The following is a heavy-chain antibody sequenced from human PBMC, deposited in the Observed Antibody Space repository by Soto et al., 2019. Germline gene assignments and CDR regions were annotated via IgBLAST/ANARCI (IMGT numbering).Heavy chain of an antibody. Sequence: PGESLKISCKGSGYSFTSYWIGWVRQMPWKGLEWMGIIYPGDSETRYSPSFQGQVTISADKSIRTAYLQWSSLKASDTAMYYCPTQSRISASVVGGDYCYTMDVWGQGTTETVSS. V-gene: IGHV5-51*01. D-gene: IGHD1-20*01. CDR2: IYPGDSET. CDR3: PTQSRISASVVGGDYCYTMDV. J-gene: IGHJ6*02. CDR1: GYSFTSYW.